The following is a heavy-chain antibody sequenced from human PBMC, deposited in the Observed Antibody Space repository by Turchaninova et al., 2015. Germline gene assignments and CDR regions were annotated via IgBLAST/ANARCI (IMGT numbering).Heavy chain of an antibody. V-gene: IGHV4-34*02. J-gene: IGHJ4*02. CDR1: VGSASGSF. CDR3: ARGYGIEYSDSSGYYGPFDY. Sequence: QVQLQPWAAGRLKPSATLSLPCVVYVGSASGSFWGWIRQRPGKGLESIRKITHNGSPNYNPSLKSRVTIAVDTSKNQFSLKLSSVTAADTAVYYCARGYGIEYSDSSGYYGPFDYWGQGTLVTVSS. D-gene: IGHD3-22*01. CDR2: ITHNGSP.